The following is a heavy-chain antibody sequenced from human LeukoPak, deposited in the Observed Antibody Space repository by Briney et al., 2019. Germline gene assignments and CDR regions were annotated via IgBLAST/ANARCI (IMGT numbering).Heavy chain of an antibody. CDR2: IYYSGST. V-gene: IGHV4-61*01. J-gene: IGHJ4*02. CDR1: GGSVSSGSYY. CDR3: ARAVGYLDY. Sequence: PSETLSLNCTVSGGSVSSGSYYWSWIRQPPGKGLEWIGYIYYSGSTNYNPSLKSRVTISVDTSKNQFSLKLSSVTAADTAVYYCARAVGYLDYWGQGTLVTVSS.